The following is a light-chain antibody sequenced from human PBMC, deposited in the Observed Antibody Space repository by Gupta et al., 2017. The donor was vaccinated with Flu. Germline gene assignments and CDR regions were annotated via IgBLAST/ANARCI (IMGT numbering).Light chain of an antibody. CDR3: CSYTSSCTYV. CDR2: EVS. J-gene: IGLJ1*01. Sequence: SALTQLPSVSVSPRHSVTISCTGTRSAIGIYHLVSWYHQPPGTSPTLMIYEVSKRPSGVPYRFSGSKSGKTASLTISGLQAEDEADYYCCSYTSSCTYVVGIGTKFTVL. CDR1: RSAIGIYHL. V-gene: IGLV2-18*02.